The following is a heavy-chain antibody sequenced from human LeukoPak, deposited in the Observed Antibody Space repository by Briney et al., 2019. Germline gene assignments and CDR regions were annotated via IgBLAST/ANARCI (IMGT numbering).Heavy chain of an antibody. V-gene: IGHV1-2*02. J-gene: IGHJ5*02. CDR1: GYTFTGYY. CDR2: INPNSGGT. D-gene: IGHD2-2*01. CDR3: ARLPSLILVVPAAISRNWFDA. Sequence: ASVKVSCKASGYTFTGYYMHWVRQAPGQGLEWMGWINPNSGGTNYAQKFQGRVTMTRDTSISTAYMELSRLRSDDTAVYYCARLPSLILVVPAAISRNWFDAWGQEPLVTVSS.